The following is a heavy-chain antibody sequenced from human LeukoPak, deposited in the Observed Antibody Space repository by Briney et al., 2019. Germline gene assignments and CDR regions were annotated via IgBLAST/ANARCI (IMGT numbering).Heavy chain of an antibody. CDR3: ARRVVAGTTVDF. CDR1: GGSISSPNSY. CDR2: IFYDGTT. J-gene: IGHJ4*02. Sequence: SETLSLTCTVSGGSISSPNSYWGWVRQPPGKGLEWIGSIFYDGTTYYNPSLKSRVTISVDTSKSQFSLTLRSVTAADTAVYYCARRVVAGTTVDFWGQGNLVTVSS. D-gene: IGHD6-19*01. V-gene: IGHV4-39*01.